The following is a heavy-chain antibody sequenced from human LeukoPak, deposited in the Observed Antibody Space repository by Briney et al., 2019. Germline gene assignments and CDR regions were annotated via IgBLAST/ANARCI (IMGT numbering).Heavy chain of an antibody. J-gene: IGHJ4*02. CDR2: IYPRDSDT. Sequence: GGSLQISCQGSGSRFTTSWISGLGQLPGKGLEWMGIIYPRDSDTKYRPSFQGQVTISADKSISTAYLQWDSLKASDTAIYYCTKPGTTGPTIWGQGTLVIVSS. CDR3: TKPGTTGPTI. V-gene: IGHV5-51*01. D-gene: IGHD1-1*01. CDR1: GSRFTTSW.